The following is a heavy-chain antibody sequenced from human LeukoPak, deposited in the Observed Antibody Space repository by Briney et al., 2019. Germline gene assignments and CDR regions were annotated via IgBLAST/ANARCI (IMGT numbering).Heavy chain of an antibody. V-gene: IGHV1-2*02. CDR1: GYTFTGYY. CDR3: AREPSGGYNWFDP. CDR2: INPNSGGT. Sequence: ASVKVSCKASGYTFTGYYMHWVRQAPGQGLEWMGWINPNSGGTNYAQKFQGRVTMTRDTSISTAYMELSRLRSDDTAVYYCAREPSGGYNWFDPWGQGSLVTVSS. J-gene: IGHJ5*02. D-gene: IGHD2-15*01.